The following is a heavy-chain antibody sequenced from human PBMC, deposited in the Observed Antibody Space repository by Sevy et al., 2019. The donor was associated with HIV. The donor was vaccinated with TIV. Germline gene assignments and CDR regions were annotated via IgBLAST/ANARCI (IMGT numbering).Heavy chain of an antibody. D-gene: IGHD3-9*01. Sequence: GGSLRLPCAASGFTFSSYWMSWVRQAPGKGLEWVANIKQGGSEKHYVDSVRGRFTISRDNAKNSLYLQMNSLSAEDTAVYYCARGSPKYDILTEVFDFWGQGTLVTVSS. V-gene: IGHV3-7*01. CDR1: GFTFSSYW. J-gene: IGHJ4*02. CDR2: IKQGGSEK. CDR3: ARGSPKYDILTEVFDF.